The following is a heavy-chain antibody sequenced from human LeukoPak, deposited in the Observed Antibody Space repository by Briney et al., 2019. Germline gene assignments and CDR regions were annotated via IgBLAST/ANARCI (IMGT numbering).Heavy chain of an antibody. CDR1: GFTFSNYA. D-gene: IGHD2-21*02. J-gene: IGHJ4*02. Sequence: QPGGSLRLSCAASGFTFSNYAMSWVRQAPGKGLEWVSAISGSGDNTYYADSVKGRFTVSRDNSKNTLYVQMKSLRAEDTAVYCAKDFVVVPGNVNYFDYWGQGTLVTVSS. V-gene: IGHV3-23*01. CDR2: ISGSGDNT. CDR3: AKDFVVVPGNVNYFDY.